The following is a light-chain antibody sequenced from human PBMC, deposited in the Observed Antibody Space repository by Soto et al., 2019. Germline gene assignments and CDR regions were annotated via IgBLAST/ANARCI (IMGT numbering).Light chain of an antibody. CDR1: QGINNY. Sequence: DIQMTQSPSSLSASVGDRVTITCRASQGINNYLAWFQQKQGKAPQSLLYAASRLPGWFPSKFSCSGSGTDFTLTISSLQPEDFANYYCQQYSSYPWTFGQGIKVEIK. CDR2: AAS. V-gene: IGKV1-16*02. CDR3: QQYSSYPWT. J-gene: IGKJ1*01.